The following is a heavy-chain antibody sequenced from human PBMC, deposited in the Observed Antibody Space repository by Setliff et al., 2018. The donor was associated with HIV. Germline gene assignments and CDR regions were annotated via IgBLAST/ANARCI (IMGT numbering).Heavy chain of an antibody. V-gene: IGHV1-46*01. J-gene: IGHJ2*01. Sequence: ASVKVSCKTSGYTFAGYHMHWVRQAPGQGLEWMGWLNPRGGSTTYALKFRGRVTMTRDTSTTTVYMELSSLRSEDTAMYYCASLYGGTSEDWYFDLWGRGTLVTVSS. CDR2: LNPRGGST. CDR3: ASLYGGTSEDWYFDL. CDR1: GYTFAGYH. D-gene: IGHD4-17*01.